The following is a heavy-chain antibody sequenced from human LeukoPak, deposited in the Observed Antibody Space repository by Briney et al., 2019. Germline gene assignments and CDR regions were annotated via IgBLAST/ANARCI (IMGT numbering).Heavy chain of an antibody. CDR3: AEAYCGGYCYLAGFDP. CDR1: GYTFTSYG. Sequence: ASVKVSCKASGYTFTSYGISWVRQAPGQGLEWMGWINPNSGGTNYAQKFQGRVTMTRDTSISTAYMELSRLRSDDTAVYYCAEAYCGGYCYLAGFDPWGQGTLVTVSS. V-gene: IGHV1-2*02. CDR2: INPNSGGT. J-gene: IGHJ5*02. D-gene: IGHD2-21*02.